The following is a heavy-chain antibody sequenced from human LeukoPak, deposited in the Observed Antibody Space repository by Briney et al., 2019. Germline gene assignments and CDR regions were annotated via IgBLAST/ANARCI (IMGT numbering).Heavy chain of an antibody. D-gene: IGHD2-15*01. J-gene: IGHJ4*02. V-gene: IGHV3-30*04. CDR2: ISYDGSNK. Sequence: GGSLRLSCAASGFTFSSYAMHWVRQAPGKGLEWVVVISYDGSNKYYADSVKGRFTISRDNSKNTLYLQMNSLRAEDTAVYYCARDQGYCSGGSCYPEGYWGQGTLVTVSS. CDR3: ARDQGYCSGGSCYPEGY. CDR1: GFTFSSYA.